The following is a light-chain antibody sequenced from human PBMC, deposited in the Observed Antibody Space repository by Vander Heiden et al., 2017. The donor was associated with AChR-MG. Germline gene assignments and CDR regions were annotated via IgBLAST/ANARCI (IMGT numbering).Light chain of an antibody. CDR2: ENS. J-gene: IGLJ3*02. Sequence: YVLTQPPSISVAPAQTPTLPRGGDDVGIRSVHWYQQKPGQAPLLVMCENSVRPSGIPERFSGSNSGIGASLTISRVEVGDEADYYCQVWDTVSDHVVFGGGTKVTVL. CDR1: DVGIRS. CDR3: QVWDTVSDHVV. V-gene: IGLV3-21*02.